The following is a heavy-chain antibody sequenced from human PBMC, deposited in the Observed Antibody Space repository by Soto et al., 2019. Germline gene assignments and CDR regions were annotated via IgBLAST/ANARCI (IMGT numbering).Heavy chain of an antibody. Sequence: QVQLVQSGAEVKRPGASVKVSCNVSGYTLTELSMHWVRQAPGKGHEWMGGFDPENGETIYAKRFQGRVTMTWDASEDAVYMELRSVRSGDTALYYCATGVRGYCRGGSCYDCWG. D-gene: IGHD2-15*01. V-gene: IGHV1-24*01. J-gene: IGHJ6*01. CDR1: GYTLTELS. CDR2: FDPENGET. CDR3: ATGVRGYCRGGSCYDC.